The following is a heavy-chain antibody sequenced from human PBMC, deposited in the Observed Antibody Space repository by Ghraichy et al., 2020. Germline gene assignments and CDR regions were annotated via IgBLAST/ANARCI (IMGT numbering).Heavy chain of an antibody. CDR3: ARDYYGSPYYFDY. V-gene: IGHV4-34*01. D-gene: IGHD3-10*01. CDR1: GGSFSGYY. CDR2: INYSGAT. J-gene: IGHJ4*02. Sequence: SETLSLTCAVYGGSFSGYYWSWIRQPPGEGLEWIGKINYSGATNYNPSLKSRVTISVDTSKNQFSLKLSSVTAADTAVYYCARDYYGSPYYFDYWGQGTLVTVSS.